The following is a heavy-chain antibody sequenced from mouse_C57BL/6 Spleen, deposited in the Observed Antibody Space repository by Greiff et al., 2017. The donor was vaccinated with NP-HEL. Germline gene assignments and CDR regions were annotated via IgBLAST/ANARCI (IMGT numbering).Heavy chain of an antibody. CDR3: ARDDDGYLDY. J-gene: IGHJ2*01. CDR2: ISDGGSYT. V-gene: IGHV5-4*03. Sequence: EVKLVESGGGLVKPGGSLKLSCAASGFTFSSYAMSWVRQTPEKRLEWVATISDGGSYTYYTDNVKGRFTISRDNAKNNLYLQMSHMKSEDTAMYYCARDDDGYLDYWGQGTTLTVSS. D-gene: IGHD2-3*01. CDR1: GFTFSSYA.